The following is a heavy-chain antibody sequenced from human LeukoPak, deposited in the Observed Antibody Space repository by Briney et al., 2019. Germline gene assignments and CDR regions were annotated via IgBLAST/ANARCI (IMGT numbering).Heavy chain of an antibody. Sequence: GRSLRLSCAASGFTFSSYGMHWVRQAPGKGLEWVAVIWYDGSNKYYADSVKGRFTISRDNSKNTLYLQMNSPRAEDTAVYYCARETPPGYYGSGPSYYYYGMDVWGQGTTVTVSS. CDR1: GFTFSSYG. D-gene: IGHD3-10*01. J-gene: IGHJ6*02. CDR2: IWYDGSNK. CDR3: ARETPPGYYGSGPSYYYYGMDV. V-gene: IGHV3-33*01.